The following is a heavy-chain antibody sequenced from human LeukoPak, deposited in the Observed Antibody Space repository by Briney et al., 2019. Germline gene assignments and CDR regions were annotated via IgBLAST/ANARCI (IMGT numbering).Heavy chain of an antibody. D-gene: IGHD3-3*01. Sequence: PGGSLRLSCAASGFTFSTSAMTWVRQAPGKGLEWVSGISGSGVTDYADSVKGRFTISRDNSKNTLYLQMNSLRAEDTAVYYCAKDLASWYDFWSGYSFDYWGQGTLVTVSS. CDR2: ISGSGVT. V-gene: IGHV3-23*01. CDR1: GFTFSTSA. J-gene: IGHJ4*02. CDR3: AKDLASWYDFWSGYSFDY.